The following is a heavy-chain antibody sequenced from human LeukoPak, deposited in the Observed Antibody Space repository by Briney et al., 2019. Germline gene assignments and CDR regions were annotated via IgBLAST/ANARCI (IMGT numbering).Heavy chain of an antibody. CDR2: IRYDGSNK. V-gene: IGHV3-30*02. CDR3: AKSAAIAHHYYYYMDV. D-gene: IGHD2-2*02. Sequence: GGSLRLSCAASGFTFSSYGMHWVRQAPGKGLEWVAFIRYDGSNKYYADSVKGRFTISRDNSKNTLYLQMNSLRAEDTAMYYCAKSAAIAHHYYYYMDVWGKGTTVTVSS. J-gene: IGHJ6*03. CDR1: GFTFSSYG.